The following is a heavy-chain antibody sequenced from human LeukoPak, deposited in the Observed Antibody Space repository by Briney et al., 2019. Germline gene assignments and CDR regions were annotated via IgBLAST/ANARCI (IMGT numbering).Heavy chain of an antibody. CDR1: GYSFTSYW. V-gene: IGHV5-51*01. Sequence: GESLKISCKGSGYSFTSYWIGWVRQMPGKGLEWMGIIYPGDSDTRYSPSFQGQVTISADKSISTAYLQWSSLKASDTAMYYCAREGGMITFGGVNLGPFDIWGQGTMVTVSS. J-gene: IGHJ3*02. CDR2: IYPGDSDT. CDR3: AREGGMITFGGVNLGPFDI. D-gene: IGHD3-16*01.